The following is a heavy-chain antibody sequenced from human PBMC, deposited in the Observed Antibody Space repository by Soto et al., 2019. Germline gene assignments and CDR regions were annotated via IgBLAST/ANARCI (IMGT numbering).Heavy chain of an antibody. CDR3: ARGARGAAAWVHYGMDV. Sequence: PGGXLXXXXAASXFTXXSYGXXXXXXXXXXGLEWVSAISGSGGSTYYADSVKGRFTISRDNSKNTLFLQMNSLRAEDTAVYYCARGARGAAAWVHYGMDVWGQGTTVTVSS. CDR1: XFTXXSYG. V-gene: IGHV3-23*01. D-gene: IGHD6-13*01. CDR2: ISGSGGST. J-gene: IGHJ6*02.